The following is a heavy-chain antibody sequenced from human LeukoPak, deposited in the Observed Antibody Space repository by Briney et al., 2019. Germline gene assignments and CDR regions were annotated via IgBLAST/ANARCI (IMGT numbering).Heavy chain of an antibody. CDR3: ARGGPRGNTAMILTY. V-gene: IGHV1-46*01. Sequence: ASVKVSXKASGYTFTNYYMHWMRQAPEQGLEWMGIINPSDGSTIYAQRFQGRVTLTRDTSTSTVYMELSSLRSEDTAMYYCARGGPRGNTAMILTYWGQGTLVTVSS. J-gene: IGHJ4*02. CDR2: INPSDGST. D-gene: IGHD5-18*01. CDR1: GYTFTNYY.